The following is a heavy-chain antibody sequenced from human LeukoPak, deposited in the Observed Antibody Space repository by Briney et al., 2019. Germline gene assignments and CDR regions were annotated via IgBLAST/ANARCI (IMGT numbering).Heavy chain of an antibody. D-gene: IGHD6-13*01. J-gene: IGHJ4*02. CDR3: ARAGSYSSSWPLDY. CDR1: GFTFSSYE. Sequence: GGSMRLSCAASGFTFSSYEMNWVRQAPGKGLEWVSYISSSGSAIYYADSVKGRFTISRDNAKNSLYLQMNSLRAEDTAVYYCARAGSYSSSWPLDYWGQGTLVTVSS. CDR2: ISSSGSAI. V-gene: IGHV3-48*03.